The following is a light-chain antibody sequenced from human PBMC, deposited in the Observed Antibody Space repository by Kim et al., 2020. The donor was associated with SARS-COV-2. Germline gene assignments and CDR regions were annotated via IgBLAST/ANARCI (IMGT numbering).Light chain of an antibody. CDR2: AAS. V-gene: IGKV1-27*01. J-gene: IGKJ1*01. CDR1: QGISKD. Sequence: SASVGDRVTINCRASQGISKDLAWYQQKPGNAPKLLIFAASALQSGVPTRFSGCGSGTDVTLTISSLQPEDVATYYCQKYNGAPWTFGQGTKLEI. CDR3: QKYNGAPWT.